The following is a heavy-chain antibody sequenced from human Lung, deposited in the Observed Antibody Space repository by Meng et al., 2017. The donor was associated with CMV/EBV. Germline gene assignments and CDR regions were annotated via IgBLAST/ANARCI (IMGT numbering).Heavy chain of an antibody. CDR2: IIPVVGTV. J-gene: IGHJ6*02. CDR3: ARDSRGSTWYLLAGYYYGSGV. V-gene: IGHV1-69*06. CDR1: GGTFSNYA. Sequence: SVKVSCKASGGTFSNYAITWVRQAPGQGLEWMGGIIPVVGTVNYPQKFQGRVTITADKSTSTVYMELSSLRSEDTAVYYCARDSRGSTWYLLAGYYYGSGVWGQGTTVXVSS. D-gene: IGHD6-13*01.